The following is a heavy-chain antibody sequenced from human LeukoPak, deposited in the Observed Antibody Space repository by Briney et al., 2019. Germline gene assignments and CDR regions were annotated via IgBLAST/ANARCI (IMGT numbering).Heavy chain of an antibody. CDR2: INPNSGST. J-gene: IGHJ5*02. V-gene: IGHV1-2*02. Sequence: GASVKVSCKASGYTFTGYYMHWVRQAPGQGLEWMGWINPNSGSTNFPQKFQGRVTMTRDTPISTAYMELSSLTSDDTALYYCARGGDKSRWNSGSYYKGNWFDPWGQGTLVTVSS. D-gene: IGHD3-10*01. CDR3: ARGGDKSRWNSGSYYKGNWFDP. CDR1: GYTFTGYY.